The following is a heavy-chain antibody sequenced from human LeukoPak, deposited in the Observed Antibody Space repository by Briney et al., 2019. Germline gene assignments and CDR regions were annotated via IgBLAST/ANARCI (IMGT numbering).Heavy chain of an antibody. CDR3: ARPRAAAGLGAFDI. CDR2: ISSSSSYI. J-gene: IGHJ3*02. D-gene: IGHD6-13*01. CDR1: GFTFTSYS. Sequence: GGSLRLSCAASGFTFTSYSMNWVRQAPGKGLEWVSSISSSSSYIFYADSVKGRFTISRDNAKNSLFLQMNSLRAEDTAVYYCARPRAAAGLGAFDIWGQGTMVTVS. V-gene: IGHV3-21*01.